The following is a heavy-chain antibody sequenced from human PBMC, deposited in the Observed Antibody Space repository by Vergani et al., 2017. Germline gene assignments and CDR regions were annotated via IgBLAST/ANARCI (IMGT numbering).Heavy chain of an antibody. J-gene: IGHJ4*02. CDR1: GFTFSSDG. CDR2: TRYDGIVE. CDR3: ATAGAAYCRGASCYDFFEY. V-gene: IGHV3-30*02. D-gene: IGHD2-15*01. Sequence: QVQLVESGGGVVQPGRSLRLSCAASGFTFSSDGMQWVRQAPGKGLEWVAFTRYDGIVEYYGDSVRGRFTISRDNSKNTLYLQMNRLRPEDTAVYYCATAGAAYCRGASCYDFFEYWGQGTLVTVAS.